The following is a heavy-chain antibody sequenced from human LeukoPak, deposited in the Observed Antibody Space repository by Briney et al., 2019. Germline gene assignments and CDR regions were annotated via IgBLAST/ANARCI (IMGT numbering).Heavy chain of an antibody. CDR2: ISSSGSTI. V-gene: IGHV3-11*04. Sequence: PGGSLRLSCAASGFTFSDYYMSWIRQAPGKGLEWVSYISSSGSTIYYADSVKGRFTISRDNAKNSLYLQMNSLRAEDTAVYYCARHRSPYYYDSSGYPLTTYYFDYWGQGTLVTVSS. J-gene: IGHJ4*02. CDR3: ARHRSPYYYDSSGYPLTTYYFDY. CDR1: GFTFSDYY. D-gene: IGHD3-22*01.